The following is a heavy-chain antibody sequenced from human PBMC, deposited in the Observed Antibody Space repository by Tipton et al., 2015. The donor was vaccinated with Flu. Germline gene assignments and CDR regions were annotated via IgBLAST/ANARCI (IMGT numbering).Heavy chain of an antibody. V-gene: IGHV1-18*01. D-gene: IGHD3-22*01. CDR2: INAYNGNA. J-gene: IGHJ4*02. CDR1: GYTFTNFG. Sequence: QVQLVQSGAEVKKPGTPVKVSCRASGYTFTNFGISWVRQAPGQGLEWMGWINAYNGNADYGQKVKGRVTMTTDTSTSTAYMELRSLRFDDTAVYYCARRMGDSSGSLWDSWGQGTPVTVSS. CDR3: ARRMGDSSGSLWDS.